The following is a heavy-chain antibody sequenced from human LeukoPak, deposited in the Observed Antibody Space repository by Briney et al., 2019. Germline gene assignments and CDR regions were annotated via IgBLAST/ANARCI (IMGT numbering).Heavy chain of an antibody. D-gene: IGHD3-16*01. CDR3: ARALILGFADY. CDR1: GLTFRDHG. CDR2: ISGSGAAT. Sequence: GGSLRLSCAASGLTFRDHGMAWVRQAAGKGLEWVSTISGSGAATYYADSVKGRFTISRHNSKNTLYLQMNSLRAEDTAVYYCARALILGFADYWGQGTLVTVSS. J-gene: IGHJ4*02. V-gene: IGHV3-23*01.